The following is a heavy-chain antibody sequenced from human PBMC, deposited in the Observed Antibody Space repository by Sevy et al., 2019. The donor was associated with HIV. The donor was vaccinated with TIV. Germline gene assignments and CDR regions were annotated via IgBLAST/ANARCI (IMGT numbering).Heavy chain of an antibody. CDR3: ATTILITMIVVADTTAFDY. CDR2: MIPIFGTA. CDR1: GGTFSSYA. D-gene: IGHD3-22*01. Sequence: ASVKVSCKASGGTFSSYAISWVRQAPGQGLEWMGGMIPIFGTANYAQKFQGRVTITADKSTSTAYMELSSLRSEDTAVYYCATTILITMIVVADTTAFDYWGQGTLVTVSS. J-gene: IGHJ4*02. V-gene: IGHV1-69*06.